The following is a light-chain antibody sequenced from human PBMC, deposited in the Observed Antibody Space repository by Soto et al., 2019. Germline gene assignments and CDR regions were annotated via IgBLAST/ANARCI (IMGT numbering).Light chain of an antibody. V-gene: IGKV4-1*01. J-gene: IGKJ1*01. Sequence: DIVMTQSPDSLAVSLGERATINCKSSQSVLYSSNNKNCLAWYQQKPGQPPKLLIYWASTRESGVPDRFSGSGSGTDFTLTISSLQAEDVAVYYCQQFYTTPGTFGQGTKVDIK. CDR2: WAS. CDR1: QSVLYSSNNKNC. CDR3: QQFYTTPGT.